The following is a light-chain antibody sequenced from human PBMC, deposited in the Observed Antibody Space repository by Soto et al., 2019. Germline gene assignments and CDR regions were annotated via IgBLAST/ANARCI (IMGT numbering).Light chain of an antibody. Sequence: QSVLTQPASMSGSPGQSITISCTGTSSDVGIYNYVSWYQQHPGKAPKLMIYQVTNRPSGVSNRFSGSKSGNTASLTISGLQAEDEADYYCSSYTGSTKSVFGTGTKVTVL. V-gene: IGLV2-14*01. CDR1: SSDVGIYNY. CDR2: QVT. CDR3: SSYTGSTKSV. J-gene: IGLJ1*01.